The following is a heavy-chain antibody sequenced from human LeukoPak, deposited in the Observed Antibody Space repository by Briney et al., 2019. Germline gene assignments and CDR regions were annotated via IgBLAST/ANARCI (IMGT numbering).Heavy chain of an antibody. CDR2: IYTSGST. V-gene: IGHV4-4*07. CDR1: GGSISSYY. CDR3: ARHSLHSSGVWYFDY. Sequence: PSETLSLTCTVSGGSISSYYWSWIRQPAGKGLEWIGRIYTSGSTSYNPSLKSRVTISVDTSKNQFSLKLSSVTAADTAVYYCARHSLHSSGVWYFDYWGQGTLVTVSS. J-gene: IGHJ4*02. D-gene: IGHD6-19*01.